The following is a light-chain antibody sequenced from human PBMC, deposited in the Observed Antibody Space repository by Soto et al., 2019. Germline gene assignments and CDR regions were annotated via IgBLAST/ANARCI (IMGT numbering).Light chain of an antibody. V-gene: IGLV2-14*01. CDR2: EVT. CDR3: SSYTSISTLV. Sequence: QSALTQPASVSGSPGQSITISCTGTSSDVGGYNYVSWYQQHPGKAPKLILYEVTNRPSGVSNRFSGSKSGNTASLTITGLQAEDETDYYCSSYTSISTLVFGGGTKLTVL. CDR1: SSDVGGYNY. J-gene: IGLJ2*01.